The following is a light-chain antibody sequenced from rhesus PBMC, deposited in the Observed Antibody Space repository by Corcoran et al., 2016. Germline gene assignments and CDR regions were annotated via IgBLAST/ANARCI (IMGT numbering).Light chain of an antibody. CDR2: EVS. CDR1: SSDVGGYNY. Sequence: QSAPTQPPSVSGSPGQSVTISCTGTSSDVGGYNYVSWYQQHPGKAPKLMIYEVSKRPSGLSDRFSGSKSDNTASLTISGLQAEDAADYYCCSYTSSNADVFGSGTRLTVL. CDR3: CSYTSSNADV. J-gene: IGLJ6*01. V-gene: IGLV2S7*01.